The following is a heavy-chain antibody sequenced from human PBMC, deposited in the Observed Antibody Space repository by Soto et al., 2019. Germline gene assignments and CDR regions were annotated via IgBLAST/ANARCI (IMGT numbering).Heavy chain of an antibody. V-gene: IGHV3-74*01. CDR2: LNPDGSST. Sequence: PGGSLRLSCAPSGFALRSYWTQYVRQAPGQGLVWVSRLNPDGSSTNYADSVKGRFTISRDNSKNTLYLQMNSLRAEDTAVYYCAKDPLFPIVGATRGADYWGQGTLVTVSS. CDR1: GFALRSYW. CDR3: AKDPLFPIVGATRGADY. D-gene: IGHD1-26*01. J-gene: IGHJ4*02.